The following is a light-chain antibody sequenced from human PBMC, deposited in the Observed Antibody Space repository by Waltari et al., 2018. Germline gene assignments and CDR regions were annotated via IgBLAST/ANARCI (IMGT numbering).Light chain of an antibody. CDR1: QSVGTW. Sequence: DIQMTQSPSLLSASVGDRVTISCRASQSVGTWLAWYQQKPGKAPKLLIYMASSLESGVPSRFSGSGSGTEFTLTISSLQPDDFATYSCQQYSSFSTFGQGTKVDI. V-gene: IGKV1-5*03. J-gene: IGKJ2*01. CDR2: MAS. CDR3: QQYSSFST.